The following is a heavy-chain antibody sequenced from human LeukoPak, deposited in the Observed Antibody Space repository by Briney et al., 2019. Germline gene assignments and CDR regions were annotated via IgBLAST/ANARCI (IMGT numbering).Heavy chain of an antibody. Sequence: SETPSLTCTVSGASISSSSYYWGWIRQPPGKGLEWIGNIYYSESTYYNPSLKSRVTMSIDTSRNQFSLKLRSVTAADTAVYYCARRPNWNYSNWFDPWGQGTLVTVSS. CDR3: ARRPNWNYSNWFDP. CDR1: GASISSSSYY. CDR2: IYYSEST. J-gene: IGHJ5*02. V-gene: IGHV4-39*01. D-gene: IGHD1-7*01.